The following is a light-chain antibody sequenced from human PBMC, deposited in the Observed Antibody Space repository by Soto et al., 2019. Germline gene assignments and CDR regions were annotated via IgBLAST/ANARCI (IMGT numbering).Light chain of an antibody. CDR3: QQYYSTPRT. J-gene: IGKJ1*01. Sequence: DIVMTQSPDSLAVSLGERATINCKSSQSVLYSSNNKNYLAWYQQKPGQPPKLLIYWASTRESGVPERCSGSGAGTDVTPTISSLQAEDVAVSYCQQYYSTPRTFGQGTKVDIK. CDR2: WAS. V-gene: IGKV4-1*01. CDR1: QSVLYSSNNKNY.